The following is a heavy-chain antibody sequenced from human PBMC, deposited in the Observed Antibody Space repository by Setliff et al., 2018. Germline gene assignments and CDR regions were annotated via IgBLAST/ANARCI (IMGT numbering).Heavy chain of an antibody. Sequence: PGGSLRLSCEVSGFTFSNAWLTWVRQAPGKGLEWVGRIKSKSDGETRDYAAPVKDRFIISRDDSKNTLYLQMYSLKTEDTALYYCNTAGDSYGSGYWGQGTPVTVSS. V-gene: IGHV3-15*01. J-gene: IGHJ4*02. CDR3: NTAGDSYGSGY. CDR1: GFTFSNAW. D-gene: IGHD5-18*01. CDR2: IKSKSDGETR.